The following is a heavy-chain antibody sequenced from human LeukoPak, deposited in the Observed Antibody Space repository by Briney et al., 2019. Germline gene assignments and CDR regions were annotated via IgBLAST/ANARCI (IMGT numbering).Heavy chain of an antibody. D-gene: IGHD3-9*01. J-gene: IGHJ4*02. Sequence: GGSLRLSCAASGFTFSDYYMSWIRRAPGKGLEWVSYISSSGSTIYYADSVKGRFTISRDNSKNTLYLQMNSLRAEDTAVYYCVKTPYYDILTGYYPDYWGQGTLVTVSS. CDR1: GFTFSDYY. V-gene: IGHV3-11*01. CDR2: ISSSGSTI. CDR3: VKTPYYDILTGYYPDY.